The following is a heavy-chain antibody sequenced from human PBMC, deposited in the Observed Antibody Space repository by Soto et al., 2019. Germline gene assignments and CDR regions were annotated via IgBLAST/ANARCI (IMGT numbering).Heavy chain of an antibody. CDR1: GFILGNYW. CDR2: IKQDGSEK. V-gene: IGHV3-7*01. D-gene: IGHD6-13*01. CDR3: ARSSEAAFDY. Sequence: EVQLVESGGGLVQPGGSLRLSCAASGFILGNYWMSWVRQAPGKGLEWVANIKQDGSEKYYVDSVKGRFTISRDNAKNSLYLQMNSLRGEDTAIYYCARSSEAAFDYWGQGTLVTVSS. J-gene: IGHJ4*02.